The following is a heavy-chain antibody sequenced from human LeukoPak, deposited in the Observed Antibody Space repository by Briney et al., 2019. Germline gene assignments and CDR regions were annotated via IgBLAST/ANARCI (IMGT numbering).Heavy chain of an antibody. J-gene: IGHJ4*02. Sequence: GGSLRLSCAASGFTFSSYSMNWVRQAPGKGLEWVSYISFSSSTIYYADSVKGRFTISRDNAKNSLYLQMNSLRAEDTAVYYCARDYTGGWNDYWGQGTLVTVSS. CDR1: GFTFSSYS. D-gene: IGHD7-27*01. V-gene: IGHV3-48*01. CDR2: ISFSSSTI. CDR3: ARDYTGGWNDY.